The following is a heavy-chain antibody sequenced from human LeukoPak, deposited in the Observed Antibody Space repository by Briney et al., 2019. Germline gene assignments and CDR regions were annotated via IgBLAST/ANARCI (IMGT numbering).Heavy chain of an antibody. V-gene: IGHV3-21*01. CDR3: VRDSDWSCSGSTCYSFFDY. D-gene: IGHD2-15*01. J-gene: IGHJ4*02. CDR1: GFTLSTYS. CDR2: ISSSSSYI. Sequence: GGSLRLSCAASGFTLSTYSMNWVRQAPGKGLEWVSPISSSSSYIYYADSVKGRFTISRDNAKNSVYLQMNSLRAEDTAVYYCVRDSDWSCSGSTCYSFFDYWGQGTLVTVSP.